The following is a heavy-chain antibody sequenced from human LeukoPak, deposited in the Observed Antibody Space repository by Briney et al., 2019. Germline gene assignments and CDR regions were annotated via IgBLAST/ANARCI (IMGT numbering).Heavy chain of an antibody. D-gene: IGHD2-2*01. CDR3: ARQGYCSSTSCYVDS. CDR1: GYSFTTYW. Sequence: GESLQISCQASGYSFTTYWLAWVRQMPGRGLEWMGIIYPDDSDARYRPSFQGQVTISADKSISTAYLQWSSLKASDTAMYYCARQGYCSSTSCYVDSWGQGTLVTVSS. CDR2: IYPDDSDA. V-gene: IGHV5-51*01. J-gene: IGHJ4*02.